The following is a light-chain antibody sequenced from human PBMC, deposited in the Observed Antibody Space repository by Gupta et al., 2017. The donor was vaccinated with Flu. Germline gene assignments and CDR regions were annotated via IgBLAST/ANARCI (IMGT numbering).Light chain of an antibody. CDR2: DAS. Sequence: DIQLTQSPSFLSASVGDRVTITCRASKGISNYLAWYQHKPGKAPKLLIYDASTLVSGVPSRFSGSGSWSDFTLTISSLQTEDFATYYCQQLNSYPRTFGQGTKVEIK. CDR1: KGISNY. J-gene: IGKJ1*01. V-gene: IGKV1-9*01. CDR3: QQLNSYPRT.